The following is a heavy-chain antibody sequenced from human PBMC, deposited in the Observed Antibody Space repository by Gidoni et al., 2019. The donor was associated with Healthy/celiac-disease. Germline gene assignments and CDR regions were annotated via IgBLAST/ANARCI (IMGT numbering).Heavy chain of an antibody. V-gene: IGHV5-51*01. J-gene: IGHJ4*02. CDR3: ARLLAAAGYYFDY. Sequence: EVQLVQSGAEVKKPGESLKLYWKGSVYSFTIYRIGWVRQMPGTGLEWMGIIYPGDSDTRYSPSFQGQVTISADKSISTAYLQWSSLKASDTAMYYCARLLAAAGYYFDYWGQGTLVTVSS. D-gene: IGHD6-13*01. CDR1: VYSFTIYR. CDR2: IYPGDSDT.